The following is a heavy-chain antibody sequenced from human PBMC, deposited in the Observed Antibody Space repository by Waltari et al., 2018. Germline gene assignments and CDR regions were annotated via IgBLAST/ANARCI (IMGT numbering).Heavy chain of an antibody. V-gene: IGHV3-23*01. CDR3: ATLYSDYADY. Sequence: EVHLLESGGDLVHSGGSLRLSCAASRSPLTRYAMHWVRQAPGRGLEWVARVGGDGAAPIYADSVKGRFTISRDNSKTTLYLQMNSLRVEDTAVYYCATLYSDYADYWGQGTLVTVSS. J-gene: IGHJ4*02. CDR2: VGGDGAAP. CDR1: RSPLTRYA. D-gene: IGHD4-4*01.